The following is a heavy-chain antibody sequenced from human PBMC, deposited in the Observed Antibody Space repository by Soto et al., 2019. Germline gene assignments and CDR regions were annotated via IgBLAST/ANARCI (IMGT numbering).Heavy chain of an antibody. Sequence: QVQLVQSVAEVKKPGSSVKVSCKASGGTFSSYTISWVRQAPGQGLECMGRIIPILGIANYAQKFQGRVTITADKSTSSAYMELSSLRSEDTAVYYCARVRWFGDYYFDYWGQGTLVTVSS. V-gene: IGHV1-69*02. CDR2: IIPILGIA. D-gene: IGHD3-10*01. J-gene: IGHJ4*02. CDR1: GGTFSSYT. CDR3: ARVRWFGDYYFDY.